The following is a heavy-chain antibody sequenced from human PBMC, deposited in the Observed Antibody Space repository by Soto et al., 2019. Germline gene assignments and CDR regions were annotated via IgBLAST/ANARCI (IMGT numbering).Heavy chain of an antibody. CDR2: INPYGGNA. CDR1: GYSFTSYG. D-gene: IGHD3-3*02. Sequence: GASVKVSCKASGYSFTSYGISWVRQAPGQGLEWMGWINPYGGNAYYAQNFQGRVTVTTDTSTNTAYMELRSLRSDDTAVYFCARGTAFYFYFGLEVWGQGTTVTVSS. CDR3: ARGTAFYFYFGLEV. V-gene: IGHV1-18*04. J-gene: IGHJ6*02.